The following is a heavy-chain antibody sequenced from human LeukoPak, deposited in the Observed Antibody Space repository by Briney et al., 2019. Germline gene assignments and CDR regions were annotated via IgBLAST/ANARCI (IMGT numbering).Heavy chain of an antibody. V-gene: IGHV3-11*05. Sequence: GGSLRLSCAASGFTFSDYYMNWIRQAPGKGLEWVSDISHSSTYTNYADSVKGRFTISRDNAKNSLYLQMSSLRAEDTAVYYCARDREHSYGKSFDPWGQGTLVTAFS. CDR1: GFTFSDYY. CDR3: ARDREHSYGKSFDP. J-gene: IGHJ5*02. D-gene: IGHD1/OR15-1a*01. CDR2: ISHSSTYT.